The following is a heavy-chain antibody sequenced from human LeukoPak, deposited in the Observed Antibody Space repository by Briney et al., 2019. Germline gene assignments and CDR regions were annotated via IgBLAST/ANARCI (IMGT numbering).Heavy chain of an antibody. J-gene: IGHJ4*02. V-gene: IGHV3-33*01. Sequence: GGSLRLSCAASGFTFSSYGMHWVRQAPGKGREWVADIWYDGSNKYYADSVKGRFTISRDNSKNTLYLQMNSLRAEDTAVYYCARDHSSGWYSDYFDYWGQGTLVTVSS. CDR3: ARDHSSGWYSDYFDY. CDR2: IWYDGSNK. D-gene: IGHD6-19*01. CDR1: GFTFSSYG.